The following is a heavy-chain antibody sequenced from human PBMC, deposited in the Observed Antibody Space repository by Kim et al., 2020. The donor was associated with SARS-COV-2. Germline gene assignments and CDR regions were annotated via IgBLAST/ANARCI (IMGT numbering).Heavy chain of an antibody. CDR1: GFTFSGSP. V-gene: IGHV3-73*01. CDR2: IKNKVNNYAT. D-gene: IGHD2-8*02. Sequence: GGSLRLSCAASGFTFSGSPMFWIRQASGKGLEWVGRIKNKVNNYATAYAASVKGRFTISRDDSKNTAYLQMNCLKTEDSAVYYCAGAGGSGGVDVWGQGTTVIVSS. J-gene: IGHJ6*02. CDR3: AGAGGSGGVDV.